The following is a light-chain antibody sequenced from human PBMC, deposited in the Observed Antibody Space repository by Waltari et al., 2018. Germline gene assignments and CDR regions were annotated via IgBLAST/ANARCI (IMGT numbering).Light chain of an antibody. J-gene: IGKJ5*01. V-gene: IGKV3-20*01. CDR1: QSLSSYF. Sequence: EIVLTQSPDTLSLSPGEGATLSCRASQSLSSYFLAWYQHKPGQGPRLLIYAASSRATSIPDRFSGGKSGTDFILTISRLEPEDFAVYYCQQYGSSPVTFGQGTRLEIK. CDR2: AAS. CDR3: QQYGSSPVT.